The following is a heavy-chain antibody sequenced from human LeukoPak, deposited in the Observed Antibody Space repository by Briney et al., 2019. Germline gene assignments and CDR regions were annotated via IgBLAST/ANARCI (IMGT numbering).Heavy chain of an antibody. CDR1: GFTFSSYW. J-gene: IGHJ5*02. Sequence: GGSLRLSCAASGFTFSSYWMSWVRQAPGKGLEWVGRIKSKADAGTTDYAAPVKGRFTISRDDSKNTLYLQMNSLKIEDTAVYHCTIDHIYSGGFYYNDWFDPWGQGTLVTVSS. V-gene: IGHV3-15*01. D-gene: IGHD2-15*01. CDR3: TIDHIYSGGFYYNDWFDP. CDR2: IKSKADAGTT.